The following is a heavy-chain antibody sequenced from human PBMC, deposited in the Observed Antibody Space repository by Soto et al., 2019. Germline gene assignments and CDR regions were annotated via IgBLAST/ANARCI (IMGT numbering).Heavy chain of an antibody. Sequence: EVQLVESGGGLVQPGRSLRLSCAASGFTFDDYAMHWVRQAPGKGLEWVSGISWNSGSIGYADSVKGRFTISRDNAKNSLYLQMHSLRAEDTALYYCAKDIAARPGYYYYGMDVWGQGTTVTVSS. CDR3: AKDIAARPGYYYYGMDV. V-gene: IGHV3-9*01. CDR1: GFTFDDYA. D-gene: IGHD6-6*01. CDR2: ISWNSGSI. J-gene: IGHJ6*02.